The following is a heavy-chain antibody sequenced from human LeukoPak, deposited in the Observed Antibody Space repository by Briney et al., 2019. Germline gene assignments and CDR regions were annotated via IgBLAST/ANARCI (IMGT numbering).Heavy chain of an antibody. CDR3: ARVGTPMVTIVAPYYMDV. V-gene: IGHV3-21*01. Sequence: PGGYLRLYGAASGFTFSRYSMNWVGQAPGKGLEGVSSISSSRSYIYYADSVKGRFTISRDNAKNSLYLQMTSLRAEDTAVYYCARVGTPMVTIVAPYYMDVWGKGPTVTVTS. D-gene: IGHD5-18*01. J-gene: IGHJ6*03. CDR2: ISSSRSYI. CDR1: GFTFSRYS.